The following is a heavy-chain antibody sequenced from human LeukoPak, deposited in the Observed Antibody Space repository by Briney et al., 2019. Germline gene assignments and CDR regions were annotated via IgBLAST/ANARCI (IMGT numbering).Heavy chain of an antibody. J-gene: IGHJ6*02. Sequence: GGSLRLSCAASGLTFSSYAMSWVRQAPGQGLEWVSGISGSGVRTYYADSVKGRFTISRDNSKNTLFLQMNSLRAEDTAVYYCARWDTVVTDCMDVWGQGTTVTVSS. D-gene: IGHD5-12*01. V-gene: IGHV3-23*01. CDR3: ARWDTVVTDCMDV. CDR1: GLTFSSYA. CDR2: ISGSGVRT.